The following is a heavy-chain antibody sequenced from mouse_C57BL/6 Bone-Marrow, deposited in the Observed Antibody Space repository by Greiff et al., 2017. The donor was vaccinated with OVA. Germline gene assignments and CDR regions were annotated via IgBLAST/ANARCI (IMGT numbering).Heavy chain of an antibody. D-gene: IGHD2-4*01. CDR2: IYYSGTI. CDR3: ARAYDYDGGFDY. V-gene: IGHV3-5*01. Sequence: EVQLQESGPGLVKPSQTVFLTCTVTGISITTGNYRWSWIQQFPGNKLEWIGYIYYSGTITYNPSLTSRTTITRDTPKNQFFLEMNSLTAEDTATYYCARAYDYDGGFDYWGQGTTLTVSS. J-gene: IGHJ2*01. CDR1: GISITTGNYR.